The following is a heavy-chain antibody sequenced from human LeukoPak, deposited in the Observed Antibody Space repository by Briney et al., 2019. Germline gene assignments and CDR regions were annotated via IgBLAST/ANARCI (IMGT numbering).Heavy chain of an antibody. CDR2: ISSSSSYI. Sequence: GGSLRLSCAASGFTFSSYSMNWVRQAPGKGLEWVSSISSSSSYIYYADSVKGRFTISRDNAKNSLYLQMNSLRAEDTAVYYCARDNIAAAGPIDYWGQGTLVTVSS. CDR3: ARDNIAAAGPIDY. V-gene: IGHV3-21*01. CDR1: GFTFSSYS. J-gene: IGHJ4*02. D-gene: IGHD6-13*01.